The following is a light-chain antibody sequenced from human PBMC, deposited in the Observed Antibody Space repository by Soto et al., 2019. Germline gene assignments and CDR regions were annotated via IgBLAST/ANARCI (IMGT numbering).Light chain of an antibody. CDR2: EVS. V-gene: IGLV2-8*01. Sequence: QSVLTQPPSASGSPGQSVTISCTGTSSDVGGYNYVSWYQQHPGKAPKIIIYEVSKRPSGVPDRFWGSKSGNTASLTVSGLQAEDEAEYHRSSYAGSYYVFGTGTKVPVL. CDR1: SSDVGGYNY. CDR3: SSYAGSYYV. J-gene: IGLJ1*01.